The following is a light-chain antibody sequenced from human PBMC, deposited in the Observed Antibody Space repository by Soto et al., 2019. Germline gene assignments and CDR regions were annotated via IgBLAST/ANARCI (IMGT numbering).Light chain of an antibody. J-gene: IGKJ4*01. CDR2: AAS. Sequence: DIQMTQSPSSLSASVGDRVTITCRASQSISNYLNWYQQKPGKAPKLLIYAASSWQSGVPSRLSGSGSGTDFTLNISSLQPEDFATYYCHQRYNTPLTFGGGTKVEI. CDR3: HQRYNTPLT. CDR1: QSISNY. V-gene: IGKV1-39*01.